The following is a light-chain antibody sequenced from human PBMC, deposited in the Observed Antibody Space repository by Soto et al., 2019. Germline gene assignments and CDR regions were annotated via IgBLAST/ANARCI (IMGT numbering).Light chain of an antibody. Sequence: QLVLTQSPSASAWLGASVKLTCTLSSGHSSYTIAWHHQQPEKGPRYLMTLNSDGSHRKGDGIPARCSDSSARAERYLTLSSLQAEDEADYYCQTWGSDIHVVFGGGTTLTVL. J-gene: IGLJ2*01. CDR2: LNSDGSH. V-gene: IGLV4-69*01. CDR1: SGHSSYT. CDR3: QTWGSDIHVV.